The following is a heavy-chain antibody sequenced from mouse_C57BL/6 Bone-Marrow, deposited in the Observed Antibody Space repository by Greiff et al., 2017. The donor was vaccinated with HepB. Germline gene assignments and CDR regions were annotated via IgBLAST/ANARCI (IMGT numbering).Heavy chain of an antibody. CDR1: GFTFNTYA. CDR3: VREGQLRVRGGGPYAMDY. V-gene: IGHV10-3*01. Sequence: EVKLVDSGGGLVQPKGSLKLSCAASGFTFNTYAMHWVRQAPGKGLEWVARIRSKSSNYATYYADSVKDRFTISRDDSQSKLYLQMNNLKTEDTAVYYCVREGQLRVRGGGPYAMDYWGQGTSVTVSS. CDR2: IRSKSSNYAT. J-gene: IGHJ4*01. D-gene: IGHD3-2*02.